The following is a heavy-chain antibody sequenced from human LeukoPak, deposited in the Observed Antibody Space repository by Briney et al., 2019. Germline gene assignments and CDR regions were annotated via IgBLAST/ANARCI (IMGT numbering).Heavy chain of an antibody. CDR3: AKDGIGITNMNGIWTFDL. D-gene: IGHD1-26*01. CDR1: GLTFSLFG. Sequence: PGSSLSLSCAGSGLTFSLFGMQWARQSPEKGLVWVAVIAYDGSKQFYADSVKGRFIISRANSDNTLYLEMNSLRSEDTAMYYCAKDGIGITNMNGIWTFDLWGQGTRVTVSS. CDR2: IAYDGSKQ. J-gene: IGHJ4*02. V-gene: IGHV3-30*18.